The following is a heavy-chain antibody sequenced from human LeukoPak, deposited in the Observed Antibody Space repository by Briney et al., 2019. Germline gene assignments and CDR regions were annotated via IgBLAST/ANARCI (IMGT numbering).Heavy chain of an antibody. D-gene: IGHD6-19*01. CDR1: GFTFSSYW. V-gene: IGHV3-74*01. J-gene: IGHJ4*02. CDR2: INSDGSST. CDR3: ASRVNSAWSFDY. Sequence: QPGGSLRLSCAASGFTFSSYWMHWVRQAPGKGLVWVSRINSDGSSTSYADSVKGRFTISRDNAKNTLYLQMNSLRAEDTAVYYCASRVNSAWSFDYWGQGTLVTVSS.